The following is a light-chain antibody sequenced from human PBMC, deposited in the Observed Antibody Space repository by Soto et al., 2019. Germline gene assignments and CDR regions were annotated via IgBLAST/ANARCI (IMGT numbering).Light chain of an antibody. CDR2: DVN. J-gene: IGLJ1*01. V-gene: IGLV2-11*01. CDR3: CSYAGRYTYV. Sequence: QSALTQPRSVSGSPGQSVAISCTGTSSDVGGYNYVSWYQQHPGKAPKVMIFDVNKRPSGVPDRFSGSKSGNTASLTISGLQAEDEADYYCCSYAGRYTYVFXTGTKVTVL. CDR1: SSDVGGYNY.